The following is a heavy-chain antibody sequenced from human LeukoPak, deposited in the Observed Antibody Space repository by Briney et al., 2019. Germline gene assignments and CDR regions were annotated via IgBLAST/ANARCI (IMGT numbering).Heavy chain of an antibody. CDR2: ISAYNCNT. Sequence: ASVKVSCKASGYTFTSYGISLVRQAPGQGLEWMGWISAYNCNTNYAQKLQDRVTMTTDTSTSTAYMELRSLRSDDTAVYYYARDPQESTSVSNWFDPWGQGTLVTVSS. V-gene: IGHV1-18*01. D-gene: IGHD2-2*01. J-gene: IGHJ5*02. CDR3: ARDPQESTSVSNWFDP. CDR1: GYTFTSYG.